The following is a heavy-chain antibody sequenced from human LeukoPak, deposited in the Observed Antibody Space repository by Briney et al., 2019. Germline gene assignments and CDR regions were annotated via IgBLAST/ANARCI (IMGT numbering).Heavy chain of an antibody. J-gene: IGHJ4*02. Sequence: SGGSLRLSCAASGFTFSSYAMSWVRQAPGKGLEWVSAISGSGGSTYYADSVKGRFTISRDNSKNTLYLQMNSLRAEDTAVYYCAKPRLLSKLGTLFDYWGQGTLVTVSS. CDR2: ISGSGGST. D-gene: IGHD1-1*01. V-gene: IGHV3-23*01. CDR1: GFTFSSYA. CDR3: AKPRLLSKLGTLFDY.